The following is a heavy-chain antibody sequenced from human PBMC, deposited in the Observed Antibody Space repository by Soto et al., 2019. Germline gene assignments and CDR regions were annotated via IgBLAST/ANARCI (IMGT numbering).Heavy chain of an antibody. CDR3: ARDTGYTFGSLNY. Sequence: ASVKVSCKASGYTFTDYALHWVRQAPGQRLEWMGWMNAGVGNTLYSQKFQGRITITRDTSASTAYMELNSLKSEDTAIYYCARDTGYTFGSLNYWGPGTLVPVS. J-gene: IGHJ4*02. CDR2: MNAGVGNT. CDR1: GYTFTDYA. V-gene: IGHV1-3*01. D-gene: IGHD5-18*01.